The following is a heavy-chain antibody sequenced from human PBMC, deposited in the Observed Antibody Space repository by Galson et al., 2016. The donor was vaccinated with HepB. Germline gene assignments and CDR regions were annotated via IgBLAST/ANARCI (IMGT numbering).Heavy chain of an antibody. V-gene: IGHV3-33*08. Sequence: SLRLSCAASGFTFRSHAMSWVRQAPGRGLEWVAVIWSDGNTKFYADSVKGRFTISRDNSKNTLFLQMNSLRAEDTAVYYCARAHTIMLNYFDYWGQGTLVTVSS. D-gene: IGHD3-16*01. CDR1: GFTFRSHA. CDR2: IWSDGNTK. J-gene: IGHJ4*02. CDR3: ARAHTIMLNYFDY.